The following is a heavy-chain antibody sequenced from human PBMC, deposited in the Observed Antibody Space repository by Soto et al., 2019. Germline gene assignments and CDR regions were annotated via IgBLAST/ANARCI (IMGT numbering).Heavy chain of an antibody. V-gene: IGHV1-69*11. CDR3: GRSRIAVAHGYYYYPMDA. J-gene: IGHJ6*02. CDR1: AGTFKSYV. CDR2: IILMVGTE. D-gene: IGHD6-19*01. Sequence: QVQLVQSGAEVKKPGSSVRVSCKASAGTFKSYVMSWVRQAHGQGLEWMGRIILMVGTENYAQRFQRRVTITADESTRTAYMELSSLTSDDTAVYYCGRSRIAVAHGYYYYPMDAWGQGTTVTVSS.